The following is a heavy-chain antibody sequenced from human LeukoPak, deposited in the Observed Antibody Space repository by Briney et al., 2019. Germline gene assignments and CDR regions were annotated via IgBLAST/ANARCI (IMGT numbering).Heavy chain of an antibody. CDR1: GFTFSSYA. CDR3: AREVPLVRGWYFDL. J-gene: IGHJ2*01. V-gene: IGHV4-30-2*01. Sequence: LRLSCAASGFTFSSYAMSWVRQAPGKGLEWIGYIYHSGSTYYNPSLKSRVTISVDRSKNQFSLKLSSVTAADTAVYYCAREVPLVRGWYFDLWGRGTLVTVSS. CDR2: IYHSGST. D-gene: IGHD6-6*01.